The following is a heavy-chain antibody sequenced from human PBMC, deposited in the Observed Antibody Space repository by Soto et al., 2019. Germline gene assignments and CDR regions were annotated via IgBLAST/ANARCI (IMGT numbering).Heavy chain of an antibody. CDR1: GYTFTSYG. V-gene: IGHV1-18*01. D-gene: IGHD4-17*01. CDR2: ISAYNGNT. J-gene: IGHJ5*02. CDR3: ARASTVTTSGWFDP. Sequence: ASVKVSCKASGYTFTSYGISWVRQAPGQGLEWMGWISAYNGNTNYAQKLQGRVTMTTDTSTSTAYMELRSLRSDDTAVYYCARASTVTTSGWFDPWCQGTLVTVFS.